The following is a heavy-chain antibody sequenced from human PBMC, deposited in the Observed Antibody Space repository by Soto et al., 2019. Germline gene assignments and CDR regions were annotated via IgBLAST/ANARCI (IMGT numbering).Heavy chain of an antibody. CDR2: ISSSSRYI. Sequence: EVQLVESGGGLVKPGGSLRLSCAASGFTFNSYSMNWVRQAPGKGLEWVSSISSSSRYIYYADSVEGRFTISRDNAKNSLYLQMNSLRAEDTAVYYCARGGIAAPYNYWGHGTLVTVSS. D-gene: IGHD6-13*01. V-gene: IGHV3-21*01. CDR3: ARGGIAAPYNY. J-gene: IGHJ4*01. CDR1: GFTFNSYS.